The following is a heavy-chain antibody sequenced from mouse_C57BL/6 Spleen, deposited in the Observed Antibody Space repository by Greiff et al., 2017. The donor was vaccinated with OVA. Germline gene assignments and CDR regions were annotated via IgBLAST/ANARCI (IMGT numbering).Heavy chain of an antibody. D-gene: IGHD1-1*01. CDR2: INPNNGGT. CDR1: GYTFTDYN. J-gene: IGHJ4*01. CDR3: ARDYYGSRTYAMDY. V-gene: IGHV1-22*01. Sequence: EVQLQQSGPGLVKPGASVKLSCTASGYTFTDYNMHWVQQSHGKSLEWIGNINPNNGGTSYNQKFKGRSTLSVNKSSSTPYLELRSLTSADSAVYDCARDYYGSRTYAMDYWGQGTSVTVSS.